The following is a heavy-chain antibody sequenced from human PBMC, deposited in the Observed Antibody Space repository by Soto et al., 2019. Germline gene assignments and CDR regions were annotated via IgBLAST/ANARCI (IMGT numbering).Heavy chain of an antibody. Sequence: EVQLSESGGGVVQPGGSLRLSCAASGFSFSSNAMSWVRQAPGKGLEWVSSISGGGNRPYWADSVKGRFTISRDNSKNTLYLQMNNLRVEDTALYSCAKQAGYSRDPFDSCGQGTLVTVSS. D-gene: IGHD6-19*01. J-gene: IGHJ4*02. CDR3: AKQAGYSRDPFDS. CDR2: ISGGGNRP. V-gene: IGHV3-23*01. CDR1: GFSFSSNA.